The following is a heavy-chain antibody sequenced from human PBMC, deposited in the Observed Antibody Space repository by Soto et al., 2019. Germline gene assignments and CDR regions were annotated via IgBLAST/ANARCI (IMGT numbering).Heavy chain of an antibody. V-gene: IGHV1-69*02. Sequence: QVQLVQSGAEVKKPGSSVKVSCTASEGTFNSYTISWVRQAPGQGLEWMGRVIPILGMANFAQKFRGRVMITADKSTSTAYMVLSSLRSDDTAVYYCATNYGSGSTHFDYWGQGTLVTVSS. CDR3: ATNYGSGSTHFDY. D-gene: IGHD3-10*01. J-gene: IGHJ4*02. CDR2: VIPILGMA. CDR1: EGTFNSYT.